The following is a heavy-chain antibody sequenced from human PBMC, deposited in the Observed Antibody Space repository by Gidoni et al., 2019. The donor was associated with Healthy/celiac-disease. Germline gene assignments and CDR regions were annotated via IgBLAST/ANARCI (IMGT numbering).Heavy chain of an antibody. CDR1: GGSISSGGYY. D-gene: IGHD2-2*02. CDR3: ARVALGTIGYTPDY. V-gene: IGHV4-31*03. Sequence: QVQLQESGPGLVKPSQTLSLTCTVSGGSISSGGYYWSWIRQHPGKGLDWIGYIYYSGNTYYNPSLKSRITISVDTSKNQFSLKLSSVTAADTAVYYCARVALGTIGYTPDYWGQGTLVTVSS. CDR2: IYYSGNT. J-gene: IGHJ4*02.